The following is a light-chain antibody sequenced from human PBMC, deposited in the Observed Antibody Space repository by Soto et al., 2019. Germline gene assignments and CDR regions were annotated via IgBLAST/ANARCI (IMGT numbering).Light chain of an antibody. CDR2: YAS. V-gene: IGKV3-11*01. CDR3: HHGRS. CDR1: QSLDTY. Sequence: EVVLTQSPAALSVSPGQRATLSCRASQSLDTYLAWYQQRPGQAPRLLIDYASDRATGIPARFSGSGSGTDFTLTISNLQPEDFAVYYCHHGRSFGHGTRVDIK. J-gene: IGKJ5*01.